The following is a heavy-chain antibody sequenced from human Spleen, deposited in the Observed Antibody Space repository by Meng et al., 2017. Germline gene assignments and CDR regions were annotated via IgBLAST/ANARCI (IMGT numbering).Heavy chain of an antibody. Sequence: SETLSLTCAVSGYSISSGYCWGWIRQPPGKGLEWIGSIYHSGSTRDNPSLKSRVTISVDTSKNHFSLRLTSVTAADTAVYYCARHYDILSGMDVWGQGTTVTVSS. V-gene: IGHV4-38-2*01. J-gene: IGHJ6*02. D-gene: IGHD3-9*01. CDR2: IYHSGST. CDR1: GYSISSGYC. CDR3: ARHYDILSGMDV.